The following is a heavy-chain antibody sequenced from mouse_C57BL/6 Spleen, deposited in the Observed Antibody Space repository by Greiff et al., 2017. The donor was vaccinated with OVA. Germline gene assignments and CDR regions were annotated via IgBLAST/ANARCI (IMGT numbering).Heavy chain of an antibody. J-gene: IGHJ2*01. Sequence: EVQRVESGGGLVKPGGSLKLSCAASGFTFSDYGMHWVRQAPEKGLEWVAYISSGSSTIYYADTVKGRFTISRDNAKNTLFLQMTSLRSEDTAMYYCAATVVATEYFDYWGQGTTLTVSS. CDR1: GFTFSDYG. CDR3: AATVVATEYFDY. V-gene: IGHV5-17*01. CDR2: ISSGSSTI. D-gene: IGHD1-1*01.